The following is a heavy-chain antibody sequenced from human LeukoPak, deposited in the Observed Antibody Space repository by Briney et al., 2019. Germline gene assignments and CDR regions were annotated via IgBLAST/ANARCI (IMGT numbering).Heavy chain of an antibody. CDR1: GYSFTSYW. D-gene: IGHD3-10*01. CDR3: ARQRGYGSGPLDY. J-gene: IGHJ4*02. Sequence: GESLKTSCKASGYSFTSYWIGWVRQMPGKGLEWMGIIYPGDSDTRYSPSFQGQVTISADKSISTAYLPWSSLKASDSAMYYCARQRGYGSGPLDYWGQGTLVTVSS. CDR2: IYPGDSDT. V-gene: IGHV5-51*01.